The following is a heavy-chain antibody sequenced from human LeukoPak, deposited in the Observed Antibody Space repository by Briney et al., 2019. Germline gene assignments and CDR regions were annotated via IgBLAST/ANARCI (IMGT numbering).Heavy chain of an antibody. CDR2: INPRDGST. V-gene: IGHV1-46*01. CDR1: GYRFTSYY. CDR3: ARDLVLHGAFDI. J-gene: IGHJ3*02. Sequence: GASVKVSCKASGYRFTSYYMHWVRQATGQGFEWMGIINPRDGSTTYAQKFQGRVTMTRDTSTSTLYMELISLRSEDTALYYCARDLVLHGAFDIWGQGTMVTVSS.